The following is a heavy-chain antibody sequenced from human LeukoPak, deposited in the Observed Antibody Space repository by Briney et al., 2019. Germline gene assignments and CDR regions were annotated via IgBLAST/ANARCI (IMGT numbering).Heavy chain of an antibody. CDR2: ISSSGSDI. Sequence: PGGSLRLSCAASGFTFSNYEMHWVRQAPGKGLEWVSYISSSGSDIYYADSVKGRFTISRDNSKNTRYLQMNSLRAEDTAVYYCAKTYYSSRAHYYYYYYMDVWGKGTTVTISS. J-gene: IGHJ6*03. D-gene: IGHD3-10*01. CDR1: GFTFSNYE. V-gene: IGHV3-48*03. CDR3: AKTYYSSRAHYYYYYYMDV.